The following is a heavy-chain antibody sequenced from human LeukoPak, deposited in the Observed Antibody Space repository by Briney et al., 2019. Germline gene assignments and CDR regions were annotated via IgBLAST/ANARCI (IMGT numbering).Heavy chain of an antibody. CDR3: ASWPPRYSYGYDPYGIEN. Sequence: PGGSLRLSCAASGFTFSSYGMHWVRQAPGKGLEWVAVIWYDGSNKYYADSVKGRFTISRDNSKNTLYLQMNSLRAEDTAVYYCASWPPRYSYGYDPYGIENWGQGTLVTVSS. CDR2: IWYDGSNK. J-gene: IGHJ4*02. CDR1: GFTFSSYG. D-gene: IGHD5-18*01. V-gene: IGHV3-33*01.